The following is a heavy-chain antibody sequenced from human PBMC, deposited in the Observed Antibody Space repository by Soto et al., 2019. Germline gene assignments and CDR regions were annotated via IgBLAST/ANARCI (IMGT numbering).Heavy chain of an antibody. J-gene: IGHJ5*01. CDR1: GFAFSTYG. Sequence: GGSLRLSCAASGFAFSTYGMHWVRQAPGKGLEWVALISDDGGDFYYADSVKGRFTISRDNSKHTLSLQMDSLRVEDTAVYYCAKDFGAWSDSWGQGTLVTVSS. V-gene: IGHV3-30*18. CDR2: ISDDGGDF. D-gene: IGHD3-10*01. CDR3: AKDFGAWSDS.